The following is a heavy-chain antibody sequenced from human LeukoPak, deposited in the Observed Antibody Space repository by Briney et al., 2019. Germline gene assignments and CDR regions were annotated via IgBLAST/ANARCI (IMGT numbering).Heavy chain of an antibody. CDR3: AKGSGSYNYYYYGMDA. CDR2: IKQDGSEK. Sequence: GGSLRLSCAASGFTFSSYWMSWVRQAPGKGLEWVANIKQDGSEKYYVDSVKGRFTISRDNAKNSLYLLMDSLRAEDTAVYYCAKGSGSYNYYYYGMDAWGQGTTVTVSS. CDR1: GFTFSSYW. D-gene: IGHD3-10*01. J-gene: IGHJ6*02. V-gene: IGHV3-7*01.